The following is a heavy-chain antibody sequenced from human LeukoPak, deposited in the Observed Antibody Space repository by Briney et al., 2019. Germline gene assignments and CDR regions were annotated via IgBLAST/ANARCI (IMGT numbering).Heavy chain of an antibody. CDR3: ARPRSDY. CDR1: GFSFSSLW. D-gene: IGHD3-3*01. V-gene: IGHV3-7*01. J-gene: IGHJ4*02. Sequence: GGFLRLSCAASGFSFSSLWMTWVRQAPGKGPEWVANIKEDGTDKHYADSVKGRFTISRDNAKNSLYLQLNSLRVEDTAVYYCARPRSDYWGQGTLVTVSS. CDR2: IKEDGTDK.